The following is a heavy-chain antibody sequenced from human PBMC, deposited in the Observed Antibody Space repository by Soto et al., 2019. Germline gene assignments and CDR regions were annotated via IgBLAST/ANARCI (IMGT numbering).Heavy chain of an antibody. V-gene: IGHV3-23*01. J-gene: IGHJ3*02. D-gene: IGHD6-19*01. CDR3: AKDRTIAVAGTWAFDI. Sequence: EVQLLESGGVLVQPGGSLRLSCAASGFTFSSYAMNWVRQAPGKGLEWVSGISVSATRTYYADSVKGRFTISRDNAKNTLYLQMNSLRAEDTAVYYCAKDRTIAVAGTWAFDIWGRGTMVTVSS. CDR2: ISVSATRT. CDR1: GFTFSSYA.